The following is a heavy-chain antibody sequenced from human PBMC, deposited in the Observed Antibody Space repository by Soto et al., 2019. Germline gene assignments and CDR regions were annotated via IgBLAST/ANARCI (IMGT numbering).Heavy chain of an antibody. V-gene: IGHV1-69*06. CDR2: IIPIFGTA. CDR1: GGTFSSYA. Sequence: QVQLVQSGAEVKKPGSSVKVSCKASGGTFSSYAISWVRQAPGQGLEWMGGIIPIFGTANYAQKFQGRVTLTEEKSTSPPYRELSSLGSEDTAVYSCGGDPARGGEVRGIVDPWGQGTLVTVSS. J-gene: IGHJ5*02. D-gene: IGHD3-10*01. CDR3: GGDPARGGEVRGIVDP.